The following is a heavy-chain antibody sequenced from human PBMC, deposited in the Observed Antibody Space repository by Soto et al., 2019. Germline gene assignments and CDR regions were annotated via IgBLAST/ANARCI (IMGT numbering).Heavy chain of an antibody. D-gene: IGHD6-19*01. CDR1: GFTFSGHS. CDR2: ITSSSSYI. J-gene: IGHJ4*02. V-gene: IGHV3-21*01. Sequence: EVQLVESGGGLVKPGGSLRLSCAASGFTFSGHSRNWVRQAPGKGREWVSSITSSSSYINYADSVKGRFTISRDNAKTSLYLQMNSLRAEDTAVYYCAREPGVSSGWYVDYWGQGTLVTVSS. CDR3: AREPGVSSGWYVDY.